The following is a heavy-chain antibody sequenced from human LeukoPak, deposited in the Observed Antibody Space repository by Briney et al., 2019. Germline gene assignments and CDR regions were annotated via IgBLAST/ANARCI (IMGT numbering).Heavy chain of an antibody. J-gene: IGHJ3*01. D-gene: IGHD3-22*01. CDR2: IIPILGTT. CDR3: ARDDYYDSSAYRENPFDV. V-gene: IGHV1-69*13. Sequence: ASVKVCCKASGDTFSSYAISWLRQAPGQGLEWMGGIIPILGTTNYAQKFQGGVTITADESTSTLYMELRSLRSEDTAIYCCARDDYYDSSAYRENPFDVWGQGTMVTVSS. CDR1: GDTFSSYA.